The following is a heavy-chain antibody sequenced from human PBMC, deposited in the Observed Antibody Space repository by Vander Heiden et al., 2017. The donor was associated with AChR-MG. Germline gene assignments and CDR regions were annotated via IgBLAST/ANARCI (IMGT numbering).Heavy chain of an antibody. CDR1: GGSISSYY. V-gene: IGHV4-59*01. J-gene: IGHJ3*02. CDR2: IYYSGST. CDR3: ARQYCSSTSCYGKSRAARRAFDI. D-gene: IGHD2-2*01. Sequence: QVQLQESGPGLVKPSETLSLTCTVFGGSISSYYWSWIRQPPGKGLEWIGYIYYSGSTNYNPSLKSRVTISVDTSKNQFSLKLSSVTAADTAVYYCARQYCSSTSCYGKSRAARRAFDIWGQGTMVTVSS.